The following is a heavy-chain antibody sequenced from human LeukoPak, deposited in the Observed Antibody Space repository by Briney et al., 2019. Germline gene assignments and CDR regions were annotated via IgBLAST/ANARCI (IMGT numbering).Heavy chain of an antibody. Sequence: GGSLRLSCAASGLTFSSYWMHWVRQVPGEGLVWVSRINSDGSSTTYADSVKGRFTISRDNAKNTLYLQMNSLTAGDTAVYYCARVGRQCIVVGGYHMDVWGKGTTVTVSS. CDR3: ARVGRQCIVVGGYHMDV. D-gene: IGHD2-2*01. CDR2: INSDGSST. J-gene: IGHJ6*03. CDR1: GLTFSSYW. V-gene: IGHV3-74*01.